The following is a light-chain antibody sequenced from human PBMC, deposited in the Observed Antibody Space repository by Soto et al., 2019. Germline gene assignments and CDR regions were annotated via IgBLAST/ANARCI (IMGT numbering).Light chain of an antibody. CDR2: AAS. CDR3: QQSYSSPET. Sequence: DIQMTQSPSSLSASVGDRVTITCRASQSIDNYLNWYQQKPGKAPNLLIYAASTLLSGVPSRFSGRGSGTHFTLTISSLQPEDFAPYYCQQSYSSPETFGQGTKVEIK. J-gene: IGKJ1*01. V-gene: IGKV1-39*01. CDR1: QSIDNY.